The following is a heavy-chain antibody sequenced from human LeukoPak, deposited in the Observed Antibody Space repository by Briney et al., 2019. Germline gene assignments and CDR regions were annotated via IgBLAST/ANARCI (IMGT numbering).Heavy chain of an antibody. CDR1: GFRFSSYA. D-gene: IGHD3-16*01. CDR3: ARARRGSFDY. J-gene: IGHJ4*02. V-gene: IGHV3-23*01. Sequence: GGSLRLSCAASGFRFSSYAMNWVRQAPGKGLEWVSSISSSGGSTYYADSVKGRFTISRDNSKNTLYLQMNSLRAEDTAVYYCARARRGSFDYWGQGTLVTVS. CDR2: ISSSGGST.